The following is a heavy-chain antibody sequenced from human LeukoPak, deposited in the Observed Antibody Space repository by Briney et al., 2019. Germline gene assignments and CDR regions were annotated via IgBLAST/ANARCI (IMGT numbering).Heavy chain of an antibody. Sequence: ASVKVSCKASGYTFTGYYMHWVRQAPGQGLEWMGWINPNSGGTNYAQKFQGRVTMTRDTSISTAYMELSRLISDDTAVYYWARDGQLRLRGMDVWGQGTTVTVSS. CDR3: ARDGQLRLRGMDV. J-gene: IGHJ6*02. V-gene: IGHV1-2*02. CDR2: INPNSGGT. D-gene: IGHD1-26*01. CDR1: GYTFTGYY.